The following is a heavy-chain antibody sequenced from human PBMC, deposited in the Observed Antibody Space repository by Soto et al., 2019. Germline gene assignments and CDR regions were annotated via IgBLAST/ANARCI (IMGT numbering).Heavy chain of an antibody. CDR3: ARAVVGATEEGLDY. J-gene: IGHJ4*02. D-gene: IGHD1-26*01. CDR1: GGSFSGYY. Sequence: KTSETLSLTCAVYGGSFSGYYWSWIRQPPGKGLEWIGEINHSGSTNYNPSLKSRVTISVDTSKNQFSLKLSSVTAADTAVYYCARAVVGATEEGLDYWGQGTLVTVSS. V-gene: IGHV4-34*01. CDR2: INHSGST.